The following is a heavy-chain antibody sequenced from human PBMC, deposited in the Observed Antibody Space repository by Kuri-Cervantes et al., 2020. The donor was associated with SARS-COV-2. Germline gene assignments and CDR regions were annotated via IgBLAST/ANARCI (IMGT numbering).Heavy chain of an antibody. CDR3: TTESFDAIEGIYYFDY. D-gene: IGHD2-21*01. CDR1: GLTFSSYA. CDR2: ISGSGGST. J-gene: IGHJ4*02. Sequence: GESLKISCAASGLTFSSYAMSWVRQAPGKGLEWVSTISGSGGSTYYADSVKGRFPISRDNSKNTLYLQMNSLRAEDTAVYYCTTESFDAIEGIYYFDYWGQGTLVTVSS. V-gene: IGHV3-23*01.